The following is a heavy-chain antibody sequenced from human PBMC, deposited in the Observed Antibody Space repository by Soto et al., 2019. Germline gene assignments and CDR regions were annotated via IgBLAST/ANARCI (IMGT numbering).Heavy chain of an antibody. CDR3: ALNLMDYVILTCYYMAYYFDY. CDR1: GYSFTSYA. V-gene: IGHV1-3*01. D-gene: IGHD3-9*01. CDR2: INAGNGNT. Sequence: ASVKVSCKASGYSFTSYAMHWVRQAPGQRIEWMGWINAGNGNTKYSQKFLGRVTITRDTSASTAYMELSSLRSEATAVYYCALNLMDYVILTCYYMAYYFDYWCQVTLVTVSS. J-gene: IGHJ4*02.